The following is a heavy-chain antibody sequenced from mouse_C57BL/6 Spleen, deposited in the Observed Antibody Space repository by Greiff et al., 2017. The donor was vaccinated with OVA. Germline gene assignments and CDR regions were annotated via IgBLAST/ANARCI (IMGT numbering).Heavy chain of an antibody. V-gene: IGHV7-3*01. D-gene: IGHD2-3*01. Sequence: EVKLMESGGGLVQPGGSLSLSCAASGFTFTDYYMSWVRQPPGKALEWLGFIRNKANGYTTEYSASVKGRFTISRDNSQSILYLQMNALRAEDSATYYCASSIYDGYYGYAMDYWGQGTSVTVSS. CDR3: ASSIYDGYYGYAMDY. CDR2: IRNKANGYTT. CDR1: GFTFTDYY. J-gene: IGHJ4*01.